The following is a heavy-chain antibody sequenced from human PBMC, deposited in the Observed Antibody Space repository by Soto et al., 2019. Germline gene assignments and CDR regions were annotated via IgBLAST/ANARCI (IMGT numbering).Heavy chain of an antibody. J-gene: IGHJ6*03. D-gene: IGHD4-17*01. CDR3: ASSFHDYGDYYYYYYMDV. V-gene: IGHV4-34*01. CDR1: GGSFSGYY. CDR2: INHSGST. Sequence: SETLSLTCAVYGGSFSGYYWSWIRQPPGKGLEWIGEINHSGSTNYNPSLKSRVTISVDTSKNQFSLKLSSVTAADTAVYYCASSFHDYGDYYYYYYMDVWGKGTTVTASS.